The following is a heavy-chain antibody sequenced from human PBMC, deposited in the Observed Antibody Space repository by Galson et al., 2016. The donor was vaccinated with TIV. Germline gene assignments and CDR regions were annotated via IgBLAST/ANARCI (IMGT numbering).Heavy chain of an antibody. CDR3: SRAPTLIVATMYWYIDL. CDR2: INPNSGGT. CDR1: GYTFTGYF. J-gene: IGHJ2*01. V-gene: IGHV1-2*02. Sequence: VKVSCKASGYTFTGYFMHWVRQAPGQGLEWMGWINPNSGGTNYAQKFQGRVTMNRDTSISTAYMELSSLISDATAMYFCSRAPTLIVATMYWYIDLWGRGTLVTVSS. D-gene: IGHD5-12*01.